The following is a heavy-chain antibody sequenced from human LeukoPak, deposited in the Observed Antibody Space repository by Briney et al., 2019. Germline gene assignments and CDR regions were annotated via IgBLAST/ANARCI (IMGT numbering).Heavy chain of an antibody. CDR2: IKQDGSEK. D-gene: IGHD4/OR15-4a*01. V-gene: IGHV3-7*01. J-gene: IGHJ6*02. CDR1: GFTFSSYW. Sequence: PGGSLRLSCAASGFTFSSYWMSWVRQAPGKGLEWVANIKQDGSEKYYVDSVKGRFTISRDNAKNSLYLQMNSLRAEDTAVYYCARELKSIYHYYGMDVWGQGTTVTVSS. CDR3: ARELKSIYHYYGMDV.